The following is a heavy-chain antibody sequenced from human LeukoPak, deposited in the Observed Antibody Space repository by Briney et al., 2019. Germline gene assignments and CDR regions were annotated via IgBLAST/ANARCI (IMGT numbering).Heavy chain of an antibody. J-gene: IGHJ6*03. CDR1: GGSISSYY. CDR2: IYYSGST. CDR3: ARTRRYYYYGSGSYYTPIYYYYYMDV. Sequence: PSETLSLTCTVSGGSISSYYWSWIRQPPGKGLEWIGYIYYSGSTNYNPSLKSRVTISVDTSKNQFSLKLSSVAAADTAVYYCARTRRYYYYGSGSYYTPIYYYYYMDVWGKGTTVTISS. V-gene: IGHV4-59*12. D-gene: IGHD3-10*01.